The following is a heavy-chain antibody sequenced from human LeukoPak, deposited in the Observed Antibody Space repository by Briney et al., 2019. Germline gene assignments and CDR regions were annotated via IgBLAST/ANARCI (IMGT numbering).Heavy chain of an antibody. CDR1: GFTFSSYW. J-gene: IGHJ3*02. V-gene: IGHV3-74*01. Sequence: GGSLRLSCAASGFTFSSYWMHWVRQAPGKGLVWVSRFYSDGSRTNYADSVKGRFTISGDNAKNTQYLQMNSLRAEDMAVYYCARSGRGGAFDIWGQGTMVTVSS. CDR2: FYSDGSRT. D-gene: IGHD1-26*01. CDR3: ARSGRGGAFDI.